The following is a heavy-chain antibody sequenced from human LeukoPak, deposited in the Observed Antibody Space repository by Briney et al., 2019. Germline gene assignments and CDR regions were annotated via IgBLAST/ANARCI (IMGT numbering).Heavy chain of an antibody. V-gene: IGHV3-23*01. Sequence: GGSLRLSCAASGFTFSSYGMSWVRQAPGKGLEWVSAISGSGGSTYYVDSVKGRFTISRDNSKNTLYLQMNSLRAEDTAVYYCAKDQFRSGSYYGFDYWGQGTLVTVSS. CDR1: GFTFSSYG. J-gene: IGHJ4*02. D-gene: IGHD1-26*01. CDR3: AKDQFRSGSYYGFDY. CDR2: ISGSGGST.